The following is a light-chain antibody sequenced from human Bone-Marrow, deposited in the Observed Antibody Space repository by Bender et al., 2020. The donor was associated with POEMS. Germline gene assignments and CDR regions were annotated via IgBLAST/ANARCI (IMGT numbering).Light chain of an antibody. CDR1: SSDIGGYKF. V-gene: IGLV2-14*03. CDR2: DVS. J-gene: IGLJ3*02. CDR3: SSYTGSSTWV. Sequence: QSALTQPASVSGSPGQSITLSCTGTSSDIGGYKFVSWYQQHPGESPKLIIYDVSNRPSGVSNRFSGSKSGNTASLTISGLQAEDEAHYFCSSYTGSSTWVFGGGTKVTVL.